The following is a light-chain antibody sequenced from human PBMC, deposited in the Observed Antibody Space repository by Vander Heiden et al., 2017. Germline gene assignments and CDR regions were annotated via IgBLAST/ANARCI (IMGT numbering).Light chain of an antibody. CDR1: QSINTY. J-gene: IGKJ4*01. Sequence: DIQMTQSPSSLSASVGDRITITCRASQSINTYLNWYQQQPGKAPKLLIYAASNLQSGVPSRFSGRGSGTDFTLTISSLQPEDFATYYCQQSDTTLLTFGGGTKVEIK. CDR2: AAS. CDR3: QQSDTTLLT. V-gene: IGKV1-39*01.